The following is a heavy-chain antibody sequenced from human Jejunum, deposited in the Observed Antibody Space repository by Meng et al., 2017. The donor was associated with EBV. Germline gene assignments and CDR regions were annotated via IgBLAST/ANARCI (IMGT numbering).Heavy chain of an antibody. V-gene: IGHV6-1*01. D-gene: IGHD1-14*01. CDR3: VRAGHRNWLDP. CDR1: GDSVSSNSVA. CDR2: TYYRSKWYN. Sequence: QVQLQQSGPGLVKPSKTLSPTCPISGDSVSSNSVAWNWIRQSPSRGLEWLGRTYYRSKWYNEYAVPVQGRITINPDTSKNQFSLQLNSVTPEDTAVYYYVRAGHRNWLDPWGQGTLVTVSS. J-gene: IGHJ5*02.